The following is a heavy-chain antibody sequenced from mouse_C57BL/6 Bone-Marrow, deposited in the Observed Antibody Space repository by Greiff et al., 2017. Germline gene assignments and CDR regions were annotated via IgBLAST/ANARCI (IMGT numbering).Heavy chain of an antibody. V-gene: IGHV14-4*01. CDR2: IAPENGAT. CDR3: TRGYDFYAMDY. J-gene: IGHJ4*01. D-gene: IGHD2-2*01. Sequence: VQLQQSGAELVRPGASVKLSCTASGFNIKDDYMHWVKQRPEQGLEWIGWIAPENGATESASKFQGKATITADTSSNTAYLQLSRLTPVDTAVYYFTRGYDFYAMDYWCQGTSVTVSS. CDR1: GFNIKDDY.